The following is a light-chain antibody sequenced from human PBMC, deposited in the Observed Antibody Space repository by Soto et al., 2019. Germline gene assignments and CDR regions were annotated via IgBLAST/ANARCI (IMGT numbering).Light chain of an antibody. Sequence: IVLTQSPGTLSLSPGDRATLSCRASQRVSARYLAWYHQKPGQAPRLLIFGASDRATGIPDRFSGSGSGTDFTLTIDRLEREGFAMYYCQQYSDSPPTFGQGTKVDSK. J-gene: IGKJ1*01. V-gene: IGKV3-20*01. CDR3: QQYSDSPPT. CDR1: QRVSARY. CDR2: GAS.